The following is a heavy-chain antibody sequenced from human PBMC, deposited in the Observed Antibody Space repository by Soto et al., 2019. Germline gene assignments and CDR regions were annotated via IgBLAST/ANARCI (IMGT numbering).Heavy chain of an antibody. CDR3: ARVLVTTGGNWFDP. CDR2: IYHSGIT. J-gene: IGHJ5*02. V-gene: IGHV4-38-2*01. Sequence: SETLSLTCAVSGYSISSGYYWGWIRQPPGKGLEWIGSIYHSGITYYNPSLKSRVTISVDTSKNQFPLKLSCVTAADTAVYYCARVLVTTGGNWFDPWGQGTLVTVSS. D-gene: IGHD4-4*01. CDR1: GYSISSGYY.